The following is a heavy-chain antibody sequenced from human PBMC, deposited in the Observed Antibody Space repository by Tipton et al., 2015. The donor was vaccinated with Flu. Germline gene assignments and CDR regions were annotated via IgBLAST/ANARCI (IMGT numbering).Heavy chain of an antibody. V-gene: IGHV3-49*03. CDR3: AKGTRQARGEMLGFDI. J-gene: IGHJ3*02. Sequence: SLRLSCTTSGIRFGDYAVSWFRQAPGKGLEWLGFIRSKTYGGTIEYAASVRGRFTISRDDSKSIGYLEMNSLKTEDTAVYYCAKGTRQARGEMLGFDIWGQGTLVTVSS. CDR1: GIRFGDYA. D-gene: IGHD1-1*01. CDR2: IRSKTYGGTI.